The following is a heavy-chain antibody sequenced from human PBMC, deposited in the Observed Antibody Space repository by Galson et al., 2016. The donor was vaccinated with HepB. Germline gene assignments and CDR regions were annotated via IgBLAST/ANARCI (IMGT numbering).Heavy chain of an antibody. CDR2: INSDGSST. D-gene: IGHD3-10*01. Sequence: SLRLSCAASGFTFSSYWMHWVRQAPGKGLVWVSRINSDGSSTSYAESVKGRFTISRDNAKNTLSLQMNSLRAEDTAVYYCAVITIATSPNFDFWGQGTLVTVSS. J-gene: IGHJ4*02. V-gene: IGHV3-74*01. CDR3: AVITIATSPNFDF. CDR1: GFTFSSYW.